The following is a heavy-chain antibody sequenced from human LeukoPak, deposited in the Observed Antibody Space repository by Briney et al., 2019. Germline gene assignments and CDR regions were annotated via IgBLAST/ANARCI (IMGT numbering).Heavy chain of an antibody. CDR2: INPTGGST. D-gene: IGHD6-6*01. J-gene: IGHJ4*02. CDR1: GYTFPSYF. V-gene: IGHV1-46*01. CDR3: ARTAARRFDY. Sequence: ASAKVSCKASGYTFPSYFMHWVRQAPGQWLEWMGIINPTGGSTTYAQKFQGRVTMTRDTSTSTVYMELSSLRSDDTAVYYCARTAARRFDYWGQGTLVTVSS.